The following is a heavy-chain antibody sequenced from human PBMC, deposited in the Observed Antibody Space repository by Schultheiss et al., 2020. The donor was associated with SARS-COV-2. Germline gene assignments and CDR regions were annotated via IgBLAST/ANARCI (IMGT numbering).Heavy chain of an antibody. CDR1: GYSFTSYW. CDR2: IYPGDSDT. Sequence: GGSLRLSCKGSGYSFTSYWIGWVRQMPGKGLEWMGIIYPGDSDTNYSPSFQGHVTISADKSISTAYLQWSSLKASDTAMYYCARPQIGVTGTTGDYYGMDVWGQGTTVTVSS. J-gene: IGHJ6*02. V-gene: IGHV5-51*01. CDR3: ARPQIGVTGTTGDYYGMDV. D-gene: IGHD1-7*01.